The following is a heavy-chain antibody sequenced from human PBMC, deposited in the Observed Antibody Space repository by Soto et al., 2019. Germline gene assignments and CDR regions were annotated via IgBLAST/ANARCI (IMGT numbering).Heavy chain of an antibody. D-gene: IGHD2-8*01. J-gene: IGHJ4*02. Sequence: GVLRLSCAASGLTLSRHAMTWARQAPGKGLEWVATLNPSGSNTHYADSVKGRFTISRDNSRNTVDLQMNNLRAEDTALYYCVSWVSDHFDYWGQGTLVTVSS. CDR2: LNPSGSNT. CDR1: GLTLSRHA. V-gene: IGHV3-23*01. CDR3: VSWVSDHFDY.